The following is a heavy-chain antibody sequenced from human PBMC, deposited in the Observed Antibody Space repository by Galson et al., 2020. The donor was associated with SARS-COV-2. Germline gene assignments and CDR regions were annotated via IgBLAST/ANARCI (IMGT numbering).Heavy chain of an antibody. J-gene: IGHJ5*02. CDR3: ARDHSASSLSWFDP. V-gene: IGHV4-59*01. CDR2: AHYSGST. D-gene: IGHD6-13*01. Sequence: SETLSLTCSVSGGSISSYYWSWIRQPPGKGLEWIGYAHYSGSTNYNPSLKSRVTISIDTSKNQFFLKLNSVTAADTAVYFCARDHSASSLSWFDPWGQGTLVTVSS. CDR1: GGSISSYY.